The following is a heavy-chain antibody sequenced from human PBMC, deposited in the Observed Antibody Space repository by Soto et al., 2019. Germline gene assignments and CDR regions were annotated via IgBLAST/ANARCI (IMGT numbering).Heavy chain of an antibody. J-gene: IGHJ4*01. CDR1: GFTFSNAW. Sequence: LRLSCAASGFTFSNAWMSWVRQALGKGLEWVGCIKSKTDGGTTDHAAPVRGRFTISRDDSKNTLYLQMNCLKTEDTAVYYCTTDLEWKPYYFDFWSHGTLVTFSA. V-gene: IGHV3-15*01. D-gene: IGHD1-26*01. CDR3: TTDLEWKPYYFDF. CDR2: IKSKTDGGTT.